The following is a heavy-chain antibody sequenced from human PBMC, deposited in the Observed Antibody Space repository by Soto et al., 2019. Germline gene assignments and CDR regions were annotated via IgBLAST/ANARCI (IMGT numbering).Heavy chain of an antibody. V-gene: IGHV1-2*04. J-gene: IGHJ4*02. CDR3: ARGGGYSGYEPEDKFDY. CDR2: INPNSGGT. Sequence: ASVKVSCKASGYTFTGYYMHWVRQAPGQGLEWMGWINPNSGGTNYAQKFQGWVTMTRDTSISTAYMELSRLRSDDTAVYYCARGGGYSGYEPEDKFDYWGQGTLVTVSS. CDR1: GYTFTGYY. D-gene: IGHD5-12*01.